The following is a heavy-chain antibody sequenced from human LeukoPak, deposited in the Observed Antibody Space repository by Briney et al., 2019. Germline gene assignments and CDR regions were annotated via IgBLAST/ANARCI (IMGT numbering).Heavy chain of an antibody. CDR3: ARAGGYCGRISCPYYFDY. V-gene: IGHV1-8*03. J-gene: IGHJ4*02. CDR2: MNPNSGNT. D-gene: IGHD2-15*01. Sequence: ASVKVSCKASGYTFTIYDINWVRQATGQGLEWMGWMNPNSGNTGYAQRFQGRVTFTRNTSISTAYMELSSLRSEDTAVYYCARAGGYCGRISCPYYFDYWGQGSLVAVSS. CDR1: GYTFTIYD.